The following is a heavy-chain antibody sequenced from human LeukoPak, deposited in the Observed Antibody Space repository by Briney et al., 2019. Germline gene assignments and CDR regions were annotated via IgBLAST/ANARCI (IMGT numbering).Heavy chain of an antibody. Sequence: GGSLRLSCTGSGFNFSMFAIDWVRQAPGQGLEWVSGLSRGGGSTNYADSVKGRFTISRDKSKNMVILQMNSLRPEDTAVYYCAKEQRIRHCSEGVCMEGYYFDYWGQGTLVTVSS. CDR2: LSRGGGST. J-gene: IGHJ4*02. CDR1: GFNFSMFA. CDR3: AKEQRIRHCSEGVCMEGYYFDY. D-gene: IGHD2-8*01. V-gene: IGHV3-23*01.